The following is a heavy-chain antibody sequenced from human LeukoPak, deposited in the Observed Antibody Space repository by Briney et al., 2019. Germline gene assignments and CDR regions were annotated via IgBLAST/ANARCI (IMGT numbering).Heavy chain of an antibody. Sequence: PGESLKISCKGSGYSFTNYWIGWVRQMPGKGLEWMGIIYPGDSDTRYSPSFQGQVTISADKSISTAYLQWSSLKASDTAMYYCARHAYSNYPPFDYWGQGALVTVSS. CDR3: ARHAYSNYPPFDY. J-gene: IGHJ4*02. CDR1: GYSFTNYW. CDR2: IYPGDSDT. V-gene: IGHV5-51*01. D-gene: IGHD4-11*01.